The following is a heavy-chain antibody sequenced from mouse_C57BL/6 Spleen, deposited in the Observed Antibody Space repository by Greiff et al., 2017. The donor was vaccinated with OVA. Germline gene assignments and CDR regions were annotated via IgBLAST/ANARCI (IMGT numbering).Heavy chain of an antibody. CDR3: ARSQTAQAHFDY. J-gene: IGHJ2*01. CDR2: ISSGSSTI. Sequence: EVQLVESGGGLVKPGGSLKLSCAASGFTFSDYGMHWVRQAPEKGLEWVAYISSGSSTIYYADTVKGRFTISRDNAKNTLFLQMTRLRSEDTAMYYCARSQTAQAHFDYWGQGTTLTVSS. D-gene: IGHD3-2*02. CDR1: GFTFSDYG. V-gene: IGHV5-17*01.